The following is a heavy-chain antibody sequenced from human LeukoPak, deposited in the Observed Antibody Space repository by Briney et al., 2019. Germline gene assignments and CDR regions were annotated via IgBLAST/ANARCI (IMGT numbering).Heavy chain of an antibody. J-gene: IGHJ4*02. Sequence: GASVKVSCKASGYTFTDYYMHWMRQAPGQGLEWMGWINPNSGGTNYAQNFQGRVTMTRDTSISTAYMELSRLTSDDTAVYYCARRLDYYDSRTYYRSFDYWGQGTLVTVSS. CDR2: INPNSGGT. D-gene: IGHD3-22*01. V-gene: IGHV1-2*02. CDR3: ARRLDYYDSRTYYRSFDY. CDR1: GYTFTDYY.